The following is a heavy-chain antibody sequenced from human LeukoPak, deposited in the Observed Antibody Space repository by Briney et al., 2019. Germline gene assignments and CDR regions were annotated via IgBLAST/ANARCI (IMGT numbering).Heavy chain of an antibody. CDR1: GFTFSSYS. D-gene: IGHD2-15*01. CDR2: ISSSSSYI. CDR3: ARDGPEVVVSNWFDP. Sequence: PGGSLRLSCAASGFTFSSYSMNWVRQAPGKGLEWVSSISSSSSYIYYADSVKGRFTISRDNAKNSLYLQMNSLRAEDTAVYYCARDGPEVVVSNWFDPWGQGTLVTVSS. J-gene: IGHJ5*02. V-gene: IGHV3-21*01.